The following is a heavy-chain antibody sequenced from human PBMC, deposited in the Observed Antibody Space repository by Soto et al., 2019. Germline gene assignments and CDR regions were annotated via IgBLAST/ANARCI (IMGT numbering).Heavy chain of an antibody. V-gene: IGHV4-34*01. CDR3: ARMDDNDFDYYYYGMDV. CDR1: GGSFSGYY. D-gene: IGHD3-16*01. J-gene: IGHJ6*02. CDR2: INHSGST. Sequence: QVQLQQWGAGLLKPSETLSLTCAVYGGSFSGYYWSWIRQPPGKGLEWIGEINHSGSTNYNPSLKRRVTISVDTSKNQFSLKLSSVTAADTAVYYCARMDDNDFDYYYYGMDVWGQGTKVTVSS.